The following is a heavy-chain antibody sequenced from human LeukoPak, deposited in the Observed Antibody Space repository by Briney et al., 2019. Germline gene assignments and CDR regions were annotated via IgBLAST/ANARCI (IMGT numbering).Heavy chain of an antibody. Sequence: SDSLSLTCTVSGESISTYDSSWIRKPPGKGLEWIGFIDYSGSSNYNPSLKSRVTMSVDTSRNQFSLKLSSVTAADTAIYYCARGRGYSFGCDFWGQGTLVTVSS. CDR3: ARGRGYSFGCDF. V-gene: IGHV4-59*01. CDR2: IDYSGSS. CDR1: GESISTYD. D-gene: IGHD5-18*01. J-gene: IGHJ4*02.